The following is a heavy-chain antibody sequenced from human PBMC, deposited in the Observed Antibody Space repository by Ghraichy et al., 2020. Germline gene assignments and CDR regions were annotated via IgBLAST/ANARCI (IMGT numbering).Heavy chain of an antibody. Sequence: LSLTCAASGFTFSSYGMHWVRQAPGKGLEWVAVISYDGSNKYYADSVKGRFTISRDNSKNTLYLQMNSLRAEDTAVYYCAKGNYDYIWGSHRGFDYWGQGTLVTVSS. J-gene: IGHJ4*02. CDR2: ISYDGSNK. V-gene: IGHV3-30*18. CDR3: AKGNYDYIWGSHRGFDY. CDR1: GFTFSSYG. D-gene: IGHD3-16*02.